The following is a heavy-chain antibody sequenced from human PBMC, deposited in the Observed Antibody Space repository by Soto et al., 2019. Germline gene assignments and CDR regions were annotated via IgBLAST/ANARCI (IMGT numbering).Heavy chain of an antibody. V-gene: IGHV3-30*18. CDR3: AKNPREWQQLYYFDY. D-gene: IGHD1-26*01. CDR2: MSYDGFNK. J-gene: IGHJ4*02. CDR1: GFPFSRYG. Sequence: PGGSLRLSCAASGFPFSRYGMHWARQAPGKGLEWVAVMSYDGFNKYYAVSVKGRFTISRDNSKDTLYLQMNSLRSEDTAVYYCAKNPREWQQLYYFDYWGQGTLVTVSS.